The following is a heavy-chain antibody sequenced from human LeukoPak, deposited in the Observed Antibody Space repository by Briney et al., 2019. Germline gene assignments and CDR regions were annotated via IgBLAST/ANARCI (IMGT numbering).Heavy chain of an antibody. CDR3: ARVSAPGTSGWYFGY. V-gene: IGHV3-48*02. CDR2: ISTSSNRI. D-gene: IGHD6-19*01. CDR1: GFTFSSYG. Sequence: GGSLRLSCAASGFTFSSYGMNWVRQAPGKGLEWVSYISTSSNRIDYADPVKGRFTMSRDNAKNLLYLQMNSLRDEDTAMYYCARVSAPGTSGWYFGYWGQGTLVTVSS. J-gene: IGHJ4*02.